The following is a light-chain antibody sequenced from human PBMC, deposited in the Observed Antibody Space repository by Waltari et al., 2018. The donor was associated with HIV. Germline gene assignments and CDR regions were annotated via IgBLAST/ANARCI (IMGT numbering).Light chain of an antibody. CDR2: LGS. J-gene: IGKJ4*01. CDR3: MQGRQTPQVT. V-gene: IGKV2-28*01. CDR1: QSLLHSNGYSY. Sequence: DIVMTQSPLSLPVTPGEPASISCRSSQSLLHSNGYSYLDWYLQKPGQSPQLLIYLGSNRASGVPDRVSGSGSGTDFTLKISRVEAEDAGMYYCMQGRQTPQVTFGGGTKVEIK.